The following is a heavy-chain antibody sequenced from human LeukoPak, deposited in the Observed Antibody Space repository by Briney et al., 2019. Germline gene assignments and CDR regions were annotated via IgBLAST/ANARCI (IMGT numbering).Heavy chain of an antibody. CDR2: MIGSGGST. J-gene: IGHJ4*02. Sequence: GGSLRLSCAASGFTFSSDAMSSVRQAPGKGLEWVSAMIGSGGSTYYADSVKGRFTISRDNSKNTLYRQMNSLRAEDTAVYYCAKSPSLLDYWGQGALVTVSS. V-gene: IGHV3-23*01. CDR1: GFTFSSDA. D-gene: IGHD2-15*01. CDR3: AKSPSLLDY.